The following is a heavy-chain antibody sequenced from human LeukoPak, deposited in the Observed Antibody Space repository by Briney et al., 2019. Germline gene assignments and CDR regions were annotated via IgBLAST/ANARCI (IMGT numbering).Heavy chain of an antibody. J-gene: IGHJ4*02. CDR1: GFTFSSYI. Sequence: GGSLRLSCAASGFTFSSYIMNWVRQAPEKGLEWVSSISSISSYIFYADSVKGRITISRDNAKNSLYLQMNSLRAEDTAVYYCARGDIVVVPAATDYWGQGALVTVSS. V-gene: IGHV3-21*01. CDR2: ISSISSYI. CDR3: ARGDIVVVPAATDY. D-gene: IGHD2-2*01.